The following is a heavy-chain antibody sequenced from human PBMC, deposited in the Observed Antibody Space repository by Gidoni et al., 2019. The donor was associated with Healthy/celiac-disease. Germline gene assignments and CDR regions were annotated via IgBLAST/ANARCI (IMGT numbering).Heavy chain of an antibody. V-gene: IGHV1-69*06. CDR1: GGTFSSYA. Sequence: QVQLVQSGAEVKKPGSSVKVSCKSSGGTFSSYAISWVRQAHGQGREWMGGIIPIFGTANYAQKFQGRVTITADKSTSTAYMELSSLRSEDTAVYYCALEGPDSSSRDAFDIWGQGTMVTVSS. CDR3: ALEGPDSSSRDAFDI. D-gene: IGHD6-13*01. J-gene: IGHJ3*02. CDR2: IIPIFGTA.